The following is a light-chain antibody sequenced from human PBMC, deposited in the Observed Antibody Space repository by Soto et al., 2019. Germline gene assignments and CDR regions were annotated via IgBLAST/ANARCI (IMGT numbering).Light chain of an antibody. CDR2: GAS. CDR1: QSVGSS. Sequence: EVVLTQSPVTLSVSPGETATLSCRAGQSVGSSLAWYQHKPGQAPMLLIYGASTMATGIPARFSGSWSGTEFTLTISSLQSEDSAVYYCQQYNNWPPWTFGQGAKVDNK. V-gene: IGKV3-15*01. CDR3: QQYNNWPPWT. J-gene: IGKJ1*01.